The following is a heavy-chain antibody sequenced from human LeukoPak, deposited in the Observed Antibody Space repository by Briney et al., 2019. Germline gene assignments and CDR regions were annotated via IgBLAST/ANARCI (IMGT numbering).Heavy chain of an antibody. CDR2: ISYDGSNK. CDR1: GFTFSSYA. V-gene: IGHV3-30*04. J-gene: IGHJ6*04. D-gene: IGHD6-13*01. Sequence: GRSLRLSCAASGFTFSSYAMHWVRQAPGKGLEWVAVISYDGSNKYYADSVKGRFTISRDNSKNTLYLQMNSLRAEDTAVYYCARPTTGSSWSNPYYYYGKDVWGKGTTVTVSS. CDR3: ARPTTGSSWSNPYYYYGKDV.